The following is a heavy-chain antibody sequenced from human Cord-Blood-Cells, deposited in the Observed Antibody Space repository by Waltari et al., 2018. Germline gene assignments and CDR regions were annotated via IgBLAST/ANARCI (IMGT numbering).Heavy chain of an antibody. CDR3: AGGGIAAAGTFDY. CDR1: GGTFSSYA. J-gene: IGHJ4*02. D-gene: IGHD6-13*01. Sequence: QVQLVQSGAEVKKPGSSVKVSCKASGGTFSSYAISWVRQAPGQGLGWMGGIIPICGTANYAQKFQGRVTITADESTSTAYMELSSLRSEDTAVYYWAGGGIAAAGTFDYWGQGTLVTVSS. V-gene: IGHV1-69*01. CDR2: IIPICGTA.